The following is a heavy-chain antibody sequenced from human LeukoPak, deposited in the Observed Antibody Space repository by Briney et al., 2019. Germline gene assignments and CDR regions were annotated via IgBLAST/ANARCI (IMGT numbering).Heavy chain of an antibody. V-gene: IGHV3-23*01. Sequence: PGGSLRLSCAASGFTFSSYGMSWVRQAPGKGLEWVSAISGSGGSTYYADSVKGRFTISRDNSKNTLYLQMNSLRAEDTAVYYCAKSPMIVVVIPQFDLWGRGTLVTVSS. CDR1: GFTFSSYG. CDR2: ISGSGGST. D-gene: IGHD3-22*01. CDR3: AKSPMIVVVIPQFDL. J-gene: IGHJ2*01.